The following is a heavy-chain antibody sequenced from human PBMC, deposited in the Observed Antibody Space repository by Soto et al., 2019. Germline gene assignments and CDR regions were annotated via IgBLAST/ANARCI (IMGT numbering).Heavy chain of an antibody. CDR1: GGSISSSSYY. J-gene: IGHJ4*02. V-gene: IGHV4-39*07. D-gene: IGHD6-19*01. CDR2: IYYSGST. Sequence: SETLSLTCTVSGGSISSSSYYWGWIRQPPGKGLEWIGSIYYSGSTYYNPSLKSRVTISVDTSKNQFSLRLSSVTAADTAVYYCARGGLLPDYWGQGTLVTVSS. CDR3: ARGGLLPDY.